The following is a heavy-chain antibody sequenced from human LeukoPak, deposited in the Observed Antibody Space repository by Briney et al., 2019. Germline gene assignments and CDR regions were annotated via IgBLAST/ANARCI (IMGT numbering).Heavy chain of an antibody. V-gene: IGHV4-59*08. J-gene: IGHJ4*02. CDR3: ARQIGGSYQRKYYFDY. CDR1: GGSISSHY. Sequence: SETLSLTCTVSGGSISSHYWSWIRQPPGKGLEWVGYIYYSGSTNYNPSLKSRVTISVDTSKNQFSLKLGSVTAADTAVYYCARQIGGSYQRKYYFDYWGQGTLVTVSS. CDR2: IYYSGST. D-gene: IGHD1-26*01.